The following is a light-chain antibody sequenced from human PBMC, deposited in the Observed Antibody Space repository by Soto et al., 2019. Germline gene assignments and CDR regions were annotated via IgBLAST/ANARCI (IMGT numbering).Light chain of an antibody. Sequence: QSALTQPASVSGSPGQSITISCTGTSSDVGGYIYVSWYQQHPHKAPQVILYKGTQRPSGVSSRFSGSTSGNAASLTISGLQADDEADYFCCSSAPESTYVFGTGTKLTVL. V-gene: IGLV2-23*01. J-gene: IGLJ1*01. CDR1: SSDVGGYIY. CDR2: KGT. CDR3: CSSAPESTYV.